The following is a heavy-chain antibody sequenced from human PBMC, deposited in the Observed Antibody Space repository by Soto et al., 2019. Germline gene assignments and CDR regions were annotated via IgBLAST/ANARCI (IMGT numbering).Heavy chain of an antibody. Sequence: QVQLVQSGAEVKKPGSSVKVSCKASGGPFSSYAISWVRQAPGQGLEWMGGIIPIFGTANYAQKFQGRVTITADESTSKAYMELSSLRSEETAGYFFARLRVNWFDPWGQGTLVTVSS. V-gene: IGHV1-69*01. CDR1: GGPFSSYA. J-gene: IGHJ5*02. CDR2: IIPIFGTA. CDR3: ARLRVNWFDP. D-gene: IGHD3-3*01.